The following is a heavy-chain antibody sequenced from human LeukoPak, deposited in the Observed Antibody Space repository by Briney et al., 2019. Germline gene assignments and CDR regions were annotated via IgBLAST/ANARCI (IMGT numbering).Heavy chain of an antibody. V-gene: IGHV1-46*01. CDR2: INPSGGST. D-gene: IGHD6-19*01. CDR1: GYTFTSYS. Sequence: ASVKVSCKASGYTFTSYSMHWVRQAPRQGLEWMGIINPSGGSTSYVQKFQGRVTMTRDTSTSTVYMVLSSLRSEDTAVYYCARAGGSSGWDYFDYWGQGTLVTVSS. CDR3: ARAGGSSGWDYFDY. J-gene: IGHJ4*02.